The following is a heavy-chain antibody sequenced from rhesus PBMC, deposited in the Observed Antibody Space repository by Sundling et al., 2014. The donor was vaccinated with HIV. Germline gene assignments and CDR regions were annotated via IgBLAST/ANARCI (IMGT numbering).Heavy chain of an antibody. Sequence: EVQLVESGGGLVQPGGSLRLSCGASGFTFSSYGMSWVRQAPGKGLEWVSSISSGSGYIYYADSVKGRFTVSRDNAKNSLSLQMNSLRAEDTAVYYCTREGISYWFFDLWGPGTPIIISS. CDR2: ISSGSGYI. CDR3: TREGISYWFFDL. D-gene: IGHD1-32*01. J-gene: IGHJ2*01. V-gene: IGHV3-136*01. CDR1: GFTFSSYG.